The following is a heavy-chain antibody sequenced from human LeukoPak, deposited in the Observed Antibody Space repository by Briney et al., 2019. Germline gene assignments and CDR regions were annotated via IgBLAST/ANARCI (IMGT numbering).Heavy chain of an antibody. D-gene: IGHD5-18*01. V-gene: IGHV1-2*02. CDR3: ARGAAARIQLWSLDY. CDR1: GYSFTGYY. Sequence: GASVKVSCKASGYSFTGYYTHWVRQAPGQGLEWMGWINPNSGDTNFAQKFQGRATMTRDTSISTAYMEVRRLRSDDTAVYYCARGAAARIQLWSLDYWGQGTLVTVSS. J-gene: IGHJ4*02. CDR2: INPNSGDT.